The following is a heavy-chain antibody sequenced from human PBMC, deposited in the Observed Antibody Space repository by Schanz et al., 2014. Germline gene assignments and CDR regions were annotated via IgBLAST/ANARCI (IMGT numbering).Heavy chain of an antibody. CDR1: GGSISSYY. D-gene: IGHD4-4*01. CDR3: ARDRGRDGTTEFDS. Sequence: QVQLRESGPGLVKPSKTLSLTCTVSGGSISSYYWSWIRQPAGKGLEWIGRIFTSGSTDYNPSLKSRVTMSVDPSKNQFSLKLSSVTAADTAVYYCARDRGRDGTTEFDSWGPGTLVTVSS. J-gene: IGHJ4*02. V-gene: IGHV4-4*07. CDR2: IFTSGST.